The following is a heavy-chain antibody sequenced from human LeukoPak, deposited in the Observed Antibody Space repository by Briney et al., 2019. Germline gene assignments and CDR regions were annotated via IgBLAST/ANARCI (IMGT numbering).Heavy chain of an antibody. CDR3: ARGNYDILTGFDH. D-gene: IGHD3-9*01. CDR1: GGSISSYY. CDR2: IYYSGST. Sequence: SETLSLTCTVSGGSISSYYWSWIRQPPGKGLEWIGYIYYSGSTNYNPSLKSRVTISVDTSKNQFSLKLSSVTAADTAVYYCARGNYDILTGFDHWGQGNLVTVSS. V-gene: IGHV4-59*01. J-gene: IGHJ4*02.